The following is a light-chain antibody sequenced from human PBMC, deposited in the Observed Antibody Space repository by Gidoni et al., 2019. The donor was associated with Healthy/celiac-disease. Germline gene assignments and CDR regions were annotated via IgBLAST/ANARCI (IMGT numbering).Light chain of an antibody. J-gene: IGKJ2*01. Sequence: EIVLTQSPATRSLSPGERATLSCRASQSVSRYLAWYQQKPGQAPRLLIFDASNRATGIPARFSGSGSGTDFTLTISSLEPEDFAVYYCQQRSNWPPMYTFGQGTKLEIK. CDR2: DAS. CDR1: QSVSRY. V-gene: IGKV3-11*01. CDR3: QQRSNWPPMYT.